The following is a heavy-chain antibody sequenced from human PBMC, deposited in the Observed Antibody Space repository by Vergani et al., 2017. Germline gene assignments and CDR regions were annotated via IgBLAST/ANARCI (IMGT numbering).Heavy chain of an antibody. D-gene: IGHD4-11*01. V-gene: IGHV3-30*03. CDR1: GFTFSSYS. Sequence: VQLVESGGGLVQPGGSLRLSCAASGFTFSSYSMNWVRQAPGKGLEWVAVISYDGSNKYYADSVKGRFTISRDNSKNTLYLQMNSLRAEDTAVYYCARDRGDYSNYWVSGYFDYWGQGTLVTVSS. CDR2: ISYDGSNK. J-gene: IGHJ4*02. CDR3: ARDRGDYSNYWVSGYFDY.